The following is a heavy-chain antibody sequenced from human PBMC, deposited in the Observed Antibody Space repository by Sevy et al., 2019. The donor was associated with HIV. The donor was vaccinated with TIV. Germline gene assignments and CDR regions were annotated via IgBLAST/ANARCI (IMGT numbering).Heavy chain of an antibody. V-gene: IGHV3-53*01. J-gene: IGHJ4*02. CDR3: ARDSGYSINWYPAY. D-gene: IGHD6-13*01. CDR2: IYSGGST. Sequence: GGSLRLSCAASGFTVSSNYMSWVRQAPGKGLEWVSVIYSGGSTYYADSVKGRFTISRDNSKNTLYLQMNSLRAEDTAVYYCARDSGYSINWYPAYWGQGTLVTVSS. CDR1: GFTVSSNY.